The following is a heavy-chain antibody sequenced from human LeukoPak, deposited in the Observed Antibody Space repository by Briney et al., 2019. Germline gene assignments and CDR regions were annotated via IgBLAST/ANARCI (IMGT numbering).Heavy chain of an antibody. D-gene: IGHD4-17*01. V-gene: IGHV4-4*02. CDR2: IYHSGST. Sequence: KPAETETLLCSVSVGPKYRRNELGRLRPPPGKGLEWIGGIYHSGSTNYNPSLKSRVTISVDKGRNQFSLELSSVTAADTAVYYCARGTPYGDCSFYHAIDYWGQGTTVTVSS. CDR1: VGPKYRRNE. J-gene: IGHJ4*02. CDR3: ARGTPYGDCSFYHAIDY.